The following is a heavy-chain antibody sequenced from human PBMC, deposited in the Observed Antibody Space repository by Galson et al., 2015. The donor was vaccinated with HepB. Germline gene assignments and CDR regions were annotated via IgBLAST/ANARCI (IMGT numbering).Heavy chain of an antibody. V-gene: IGHV3-21*01. CDR2: ISSSSSYI. CDR3: ARDVGLDPTRYSGSYTWFDP. CDR1: GFTFSSYS. Sequence: SLRLSCAASGFTFSSYSMNWVRQAPGKGLEWVSSISSSSSYIYYADSVKGRFTISRDNAKNSLYLQMNSLRAEDTAVYYCARDVGLDPTRYSGSYTWFDPWGQGTLVTVSS. D-gene: IGHD1-26*01. J-gene: IGHJ5*02.